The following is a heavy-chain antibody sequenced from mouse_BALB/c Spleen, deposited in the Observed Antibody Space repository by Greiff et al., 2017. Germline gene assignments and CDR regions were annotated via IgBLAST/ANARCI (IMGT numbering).Heavy chain of an antibody. CDR3: ARARENWAWFAY. CDR1: GYTFTSYT. D-gene: IGHD4-1*01. CDR2: INPSSGYT. V-gene: IGHV1-4*01. J-gene: IGHJ3*01. Sequence: LVESGAELARPGASVKMSCKASGYTFTSYTMHWVKQRPGQGLEWIGYINPSSGYTNYNQKFKDKATLTADKSSSTAYMQLSSLTSEDSAVYYCARARENWAWFAYWGQGTLVTVSA.